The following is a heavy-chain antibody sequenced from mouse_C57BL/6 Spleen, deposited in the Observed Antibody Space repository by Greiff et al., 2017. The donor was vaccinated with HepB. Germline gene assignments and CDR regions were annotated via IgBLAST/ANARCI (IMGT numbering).Heavy chain of an antibody. V-gene: IGHV1-43*01. CDR3: ARIPYSNYLFAY. CDR1: GYSFTGYY. J-gene: IGHJ3*01. CDR2: INPSTGGT. D-gene: IGHD2-5*01. Sequence: EVKLEESGPELVKPGASVKISCKASGYSFTGYYMHWVKQSSEKSLEWIGEINPSTGGTSYNQKFKGKATLTVDKSSSTAYMQLKSLTSEDSAVYYCARIPYSNYLFAYWGQGTLVTVSA.